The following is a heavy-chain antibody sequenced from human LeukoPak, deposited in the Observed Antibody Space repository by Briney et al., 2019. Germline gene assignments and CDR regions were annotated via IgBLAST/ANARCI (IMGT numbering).Heavy chain of an antibody. D-gene: IGHD5-12*01. V-gene: IGHV3-21*01. CDR3: ARLDIVATD. CDR1: GFTLSSYS. Sequence: GGSLRLSCAASGFTLSSYSMNWVRQAPGKGLEWVSSISSSSSYIYYADSVKGRFTLSRDNAKNSLYLQMTGLRAEDTAVYYCARLDIVATDWGQGTLVTVSS. J-gene: IGHJ4*02. CDR2: ISSSSSYI.